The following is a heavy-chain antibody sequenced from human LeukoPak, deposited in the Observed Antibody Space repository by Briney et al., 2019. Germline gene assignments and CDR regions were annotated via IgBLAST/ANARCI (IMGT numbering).Heavy chain of an antibody. CDR2: IWYDGSNK. D-gene: IGHD2-15*01. J-gene: IGHJ4*02. CDR3: ARDLGYCSGGSCYGNHFDY. Sequence: GGSLILSCAASGFTFSSYEMNWVRQAPGKGLEWVAVIWYDGSNKYYADSVKGRFTIPRDNSKNTLYLQMNSLRAEDTAVYYCARDLGYCSGGSCYGNHFDYWGQGTLVTVSS. CDR1: GFTFSSYE. V-gene: IGHV3-33*08.